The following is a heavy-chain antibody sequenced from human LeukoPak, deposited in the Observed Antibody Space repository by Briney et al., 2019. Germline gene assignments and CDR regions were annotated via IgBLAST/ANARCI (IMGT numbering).Heavy chain of an antibody. Sequence: ASVTVSFKASGYTFTVYYMHWVRQAPGQGLEWMGWINPNSGGTNYAQKFQGRVTMTRDTSISTAYMELSRLRSDDTAVYYCARPRIAAAGNWFDPWGQGTLVTVSS. CDR1: GYTFTVYY. J-gene: IGHJ5*02. CDR2: INPNSGGT. V-gene: IGHV1-2*02. D-gene: IGHD6-13*01. CDR3: ARPRIAAAGNWFDP.